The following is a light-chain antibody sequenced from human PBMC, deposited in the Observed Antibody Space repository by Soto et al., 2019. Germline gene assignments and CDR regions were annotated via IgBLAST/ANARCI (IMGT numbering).Light chain of an antibody. CDR2: GAS. CDR3: QQYGSSPPMYT. Sequence: EIVLTQSPGTLSLSPGERATLSCRASLSVSSGCLAWYQQKPGQAPRLLIDGASSRATGISDRFSGSGSGTDFTLTISTLEPEDFAVYYCQQYGSSPPMYTFGQGTKLEIK. V-gene: IGKV3-20*01. J-gene: IGKJ2*01. CDR1: LSVSSGC.